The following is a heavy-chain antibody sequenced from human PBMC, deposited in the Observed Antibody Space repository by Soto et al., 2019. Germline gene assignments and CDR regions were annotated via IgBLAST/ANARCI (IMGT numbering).Heavy chain of an antibody. CDR3: ARRSSGWYFDY. D-gene: IGHD6-19*01. J-gene: IGHJ4*02. Sequence: EVQLLESGGGLVQPGGSLRLSCAAPGFTFSNYAMNWVRQAPGKGLEWVSVISGSGGSTYYADSVKGRFTISRDNSKNTLYVQMNSLRGEDTAVYYCARRSSGWYFDYWGQGTLVTVSS. CDR1: GFTFSNYA. CDR2: ISGSGGST. V-gene: IGHV3-23*01.